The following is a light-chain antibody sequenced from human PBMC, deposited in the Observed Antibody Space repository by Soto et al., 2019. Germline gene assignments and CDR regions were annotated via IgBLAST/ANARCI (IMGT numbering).Light chain of an antibody. CDR3: QQYGSSPWT. Sequence: EIVLTQSPATLSLSPWERATLSCRASQSVSSSYLAWYQQKPGQAPRLLIYGASSRATGIPDRFSGSGSGTDFTLTISRLEPEDFAVYYCQQYGSSPWTFGQGTKV. CDR2: GAS. J-gene: IGKJ1*01. CDR1: QSVSSSY. V-gene: IGKV3-20*01.